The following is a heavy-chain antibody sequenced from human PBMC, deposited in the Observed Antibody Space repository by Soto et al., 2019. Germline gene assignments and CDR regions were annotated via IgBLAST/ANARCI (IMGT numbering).Heavy chain of an antibody. CDR1: GYTFTGYY. J-gene: IGHJ6*02. CDR2: INPNSGGT. D-gene: IGHD6-19*01. V-gene: IGHV1-2*02. CDR3: ARTKNPYSSGWYNSYYYYYGMDV. Sequence: AASVKVSCKASGYTFTGYYMHWVRQAPGQGLEWMGWINPNSGGTNYAQKFQGRVTMTRDTSISTAYMELSRLRSDDTAVYYCARTKNPYSSGWYNSYYYYYGMDVWGQGTTVT.